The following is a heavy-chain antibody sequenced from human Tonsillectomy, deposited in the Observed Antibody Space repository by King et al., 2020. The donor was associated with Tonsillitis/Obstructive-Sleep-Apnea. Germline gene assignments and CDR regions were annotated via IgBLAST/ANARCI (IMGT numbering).Heavy chain of an antibody. J-gene: IGHJ6*02. CDR3: AREGYYDSSGYFPYYYYGMDV. CDR2: IYSGGST. D-gene: IGHD3-22*01. V-gene: IGHV3-53*01. CDR1: GFTVSSNY. Sequence: VQLVESGGGLIQPGGSLRLSCAASGFTVSSNYMSWVRQAPGKGLEWVPVIYSGGSTYYADSVKGRFTTARDNSKNTLYLQMNSLRAEDTAVYYCAREGYYDSSGYFPYYYYGMDVWGQGTTVTVSS.